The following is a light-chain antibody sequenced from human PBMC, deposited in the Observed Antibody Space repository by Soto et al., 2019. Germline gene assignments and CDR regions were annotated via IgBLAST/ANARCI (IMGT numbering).Light chain of an antibody. CDR1: QRVDRW. J-gene: IGKJ1*01. V-gene: IGKV1-5*01. CDR3: QQYKDYTYT. CDR2: DAS. Sequence: DIQMTQSPATLSASVGDRVTITCRASQRVDRWLACYQQKPGKAPKLLISDASTLESGVPSRFSGSGSVTEFTLAIASLQPDDFATYYCQQYKDYTYTFGQGTKVDIK.